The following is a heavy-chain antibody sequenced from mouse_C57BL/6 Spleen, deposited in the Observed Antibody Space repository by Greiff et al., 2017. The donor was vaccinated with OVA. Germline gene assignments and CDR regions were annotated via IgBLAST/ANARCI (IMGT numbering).Heavy chain of an antibody. CDR2: IHPNSGST. CDR1: GYTFTSYW. D-gene: IGHD1-1*01. CDR3: ARGYGSSSWYFDV. J-gene: IGHJ1*03. V-gene: IGHV1-64*01. Sequence: QVQLQQPGAELVKPGASVKLSCKASGYTFTSYWMHWVKQRPGQGLEWIGMIHPNSGSTYYNEKFKSKATLTVDKSSSTAYMQLSSLTSEDSAVYYCARGYGSSSWYFDVWGTGTTVTVSS.